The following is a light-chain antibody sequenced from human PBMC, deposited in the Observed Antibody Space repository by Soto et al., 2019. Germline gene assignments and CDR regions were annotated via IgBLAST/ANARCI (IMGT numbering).Light chain of an antibody. CDR1: QGSRNY. V-gene: IGKV1-33*01. CDR3: QQYENLPFT. J-gene: IGKJ4*01. CDR2: AAS. Sequence: DIQITQSPSSLCASVGDRVTITCRASQGSRNYLNWYQQKPGKAPNLLIYAASNLETGVPSRFSGTGSGTHFTFTISGLQPEDVATYYCQQYENLPFTFGGGTKVDIK.